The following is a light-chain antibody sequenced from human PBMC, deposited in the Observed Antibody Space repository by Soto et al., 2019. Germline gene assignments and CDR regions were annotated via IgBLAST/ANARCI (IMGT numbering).Light chain of an antibody. V-gene: IGKV3D-15*01. Sequence: EIVMTQSPTILSVSPGERATLSCRASQSVSSNLAWYQQKPGQPPRLLMYGVYTRAPGTPARFSGSGSGTDFTLTISGLQSEDSAVYFCQQYNNWPLTFGGGTKVDIK. CDR3: QQYNNWPLT. CDR2: GVY. J-gene: IGKJ4*01. CDR1: QSVSSN.